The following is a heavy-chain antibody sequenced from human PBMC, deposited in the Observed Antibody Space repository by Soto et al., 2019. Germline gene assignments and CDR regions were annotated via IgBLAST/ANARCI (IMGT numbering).Heavy chain of an antibody. D-gene: IGHD3-22*01. V-gene: IGHV3-33*01. CDR2: IWYDGSNK. Sequence: PGGSLRLSCAASRFTFSTYGMHWVRQAPGKGLEWVAVIWYDGSNKYYADSVKGRFTISRDNSKNTLYLQMNSLRAEDTAVYYCARDMEYYDSSGYYQDYWGQGTLVTVSS. J-gene: IGHJ4*02. CDR3: ARDMEYYDSSGYYQDY. CDR1: RFTFSTYG.